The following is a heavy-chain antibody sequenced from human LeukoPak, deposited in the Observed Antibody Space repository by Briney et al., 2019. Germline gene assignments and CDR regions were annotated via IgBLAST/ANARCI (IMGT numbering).Heavy chain of an antibody. Sequence: SETLSLTCTVSGGSISSSSYYWGWLRQPPGKGREWIGSIYYSGSTYDNPSLKSRVTISVDTSKNQFSLKLSSVTAADTAVYYCARHGRDIVVVPAAILYFDYWGQGTLVTVSS. CDR3: ARHGRDIVVVPAAILYFDY. J-gene: IGHJ4*02. CDR1: GGSISSSSYY. CDR2: IYYSGST. D-gene: IGHD2-2*02. V-gene: IGHV4-39*01.